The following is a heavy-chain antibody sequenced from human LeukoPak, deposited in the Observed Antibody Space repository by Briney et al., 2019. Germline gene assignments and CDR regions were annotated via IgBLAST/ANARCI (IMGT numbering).Heavy chain of an antibody. CDR2: INHSGST. D-gene: IGHD3-10*01. V-gene: IGHV4-34*01. CDR3: ARRTNYYGSGSYYKYFDY. Sequence: PSETLSLTCAVYGGSFSGYYWSWIRQPPGKGLEWIGEINHSGSTNYNPSLKSRVTISVDTSKNQFSLKLSSVTAADTAVYYCARRTNYYGSGSYYKYFDYWGQGTLVTVSS. J-gene: IGHJ4*02. CDR1: GGSFSGYY.